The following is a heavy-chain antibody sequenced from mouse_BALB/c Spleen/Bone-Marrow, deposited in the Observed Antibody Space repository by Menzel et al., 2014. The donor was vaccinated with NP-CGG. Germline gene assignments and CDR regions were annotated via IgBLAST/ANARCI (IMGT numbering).Heavy chain of an antibody. CDR2: ISSGGSYT. D-gene: IGHD2-1*01. V-gene: IGHV5-6-4*01. CDR1: GFTFSSYT. Sequence: EVKLMESGEGLVKPGGSLKLSCAASGFTFSSYTMSWVRRTPEKRLEWVATISSGGSYTYYPDSVKGRFTISRDNAKNTLYLQMSSLKSEDTAMYYCTRDGKGNYDYAMDYWGQGTSVTVSS. J-gene: IGHJ4*01. CDR3: TRDGKGNYDYAMDY.